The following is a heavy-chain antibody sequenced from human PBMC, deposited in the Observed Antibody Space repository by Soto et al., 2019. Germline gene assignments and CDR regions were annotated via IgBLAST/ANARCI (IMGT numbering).Heavy chain of an antibody. CDR3: ARELKYFRVRGNWLHS. CDR2: ISGNNGAT. Sequence: ASVKVSCKASGYTFAHYGISWVRQAPGQGLEWMGWISGNNGATNYAPKMQGRVTMTIDTSTDTAYMDLRSLTSDDTAVYFCARELKYFRVRGNWLHSWGQGTMVTVYS. CDR1: GYTFAHYG. V-gene: IGHV1-18*04. D-gene: IGHD2-2*01. J-gene: IGHJ5*01.